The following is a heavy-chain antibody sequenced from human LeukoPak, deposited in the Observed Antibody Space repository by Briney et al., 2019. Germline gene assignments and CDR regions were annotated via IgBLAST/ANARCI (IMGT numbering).Heavy chain of an antibody. CDR2: LNWNGIST. J-gene: IGHJ4*02. D-gene: IGHD3-22*01. V-gene: IGHV3-20*04. CDR1: GFTFGDYA. CDR3: ARNLDDSSGYSQDS. Sequence: PGGSLRLSCTASGFTFGDYAMSWVRQAPGKGLEWVSGLNWNGISTGYVDSVKGRFTISRDNAKNSLYLQMNSLRAEDTALYYCARNLDDSSGYSQDSWGQGTLVTVSS.